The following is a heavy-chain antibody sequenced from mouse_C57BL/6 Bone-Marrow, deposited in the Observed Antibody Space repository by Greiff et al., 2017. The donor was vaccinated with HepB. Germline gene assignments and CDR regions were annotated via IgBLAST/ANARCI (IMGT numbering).Heavy chain of an antibody. CDR3: ASPHYYGSSYDDY. CDR2: IDPNSGGT. V-gene: IGHV1-72*01. J-gene: IGHJ2*01. D-gene: IGHD1-1*01. CDR1: GYTFTSYW. Sequence: QVQLQQPGAELVKPGASVKLSCKASGYTFTSYWMHWVKQRPGRGLEWIGGIDPNSGGTKYNEKFKSKATLTVDKPSSTAYMQLSSLTSEDSAVYYCASPHYYGSSYDDYWGQGTTLTVSS.